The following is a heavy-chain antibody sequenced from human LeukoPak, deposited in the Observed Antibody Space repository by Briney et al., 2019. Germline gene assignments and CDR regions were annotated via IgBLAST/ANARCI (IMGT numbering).Heavy chain of an antibody. V-gene: IGHV3-23*01. D-gene: IGHD3-3*01. CDR1: VLTFSSYW. J-gene: IGHJ4*02. CDR2: ISGSGGST. Sequence: PRGSLRLSCAASVLTFSSYWMTWVRQAPGRGLEWVSSISGSGGSTYYADSVKVGFTIARDNSMYTLYLQMNMLRAEDNAVYYCATDIQLGDFWSGSTFDYWGQGTLVTVS. CDR3: ATDIQLGDFWSGSTFDY.